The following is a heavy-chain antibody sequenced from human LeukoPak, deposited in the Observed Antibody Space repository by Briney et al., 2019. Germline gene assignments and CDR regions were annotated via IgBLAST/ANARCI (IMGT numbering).Heavy chain of an antibody. J-gene: IGHJ4*02. V-gene: IGHV1-18*04. CDR1: GYTFTGYY. Sequence: ASVKVSCKASGYTFTGYYMHWVRQAPGQGLEWMGWISAYNGNTNYAQKLQGRVTMTTDTSTSTAYMELRSLRSDDTAVYYCARVKHHYYDSSGYYPDYWGQGTLVTVSS. CDR3: ARVKHHYYDSSGYYPDY. D-gene: IGHD3-22*01. CDR2: ISAYNGNT.